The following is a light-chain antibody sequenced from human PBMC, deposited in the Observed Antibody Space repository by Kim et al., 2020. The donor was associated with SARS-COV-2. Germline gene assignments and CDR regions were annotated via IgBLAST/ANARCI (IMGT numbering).Light chain of an antibody. Sequence: GERAPLHCRARHSVSSNLAWYQQKPGRSPRLVMYGASTRATGIPARFSGSGSGTEFTLTISSLQSEDFAVYYCQQYTKWPSFGQGTKLEI. CDR1: HSVSSN. J-gene: IGKJ2*01. V-gene: IGKV3-15*01. CDR3: QQYTKWPS. CDR2: GAS.